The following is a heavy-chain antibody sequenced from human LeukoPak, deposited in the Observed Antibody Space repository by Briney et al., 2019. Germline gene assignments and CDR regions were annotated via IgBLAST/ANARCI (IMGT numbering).Heavy chain of an antibody. CDR1: GGTFSSYA. J-gene: IGHJ6*02. CDR2: IIPIFGTA. Sequence: EASVKVSCKASGGTFSSYAISWVRQAPGQGLEWMGGIIPIFGTANYAQKFQGRVTITADESTSTAYMELSSLRSEDTAVYYCARGHPSLKEVYCYGMDVWGQGTTVTVSS. V-gene: IGHV1-69*01. CDR3: ARGHPSLKEVYCYGMDV.